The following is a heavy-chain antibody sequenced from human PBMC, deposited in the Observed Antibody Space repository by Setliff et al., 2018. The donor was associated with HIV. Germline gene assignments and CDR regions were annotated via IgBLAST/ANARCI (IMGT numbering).Heavy chain of an antibody. CDR1: GFTVSSNY. Sequence: GGSLRLSCAPSGFTVSSNYMTWVRQAPGKGLEWVSVIYSNANTLYADSVKVRCTSSRDNSKNTLYLQMNNLRAEYTAVYYCARGQSNSWYVQVPYYMDVWRKGTTVTFSS. CDR2: IYSNANT. J-gene: IGHJ6*03. D-gene: IGHD6-13*01. V-gene: IGHV3-66*02. CDR3: ARGQSNSWYVQVPYYMDV.